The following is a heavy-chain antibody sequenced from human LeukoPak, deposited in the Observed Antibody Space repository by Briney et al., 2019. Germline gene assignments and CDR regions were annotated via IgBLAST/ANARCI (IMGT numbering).Heavy chain of an antibody. V-gene: IGHV4-59*01. CDR2: IYSSGTT. D-gene: IGHD2-21*01. Sequence: SETLSLTCNVSGSSISTYYWSWIRQPPGKGLEWIGYIYSSGTTNYNPSVRSRVTISTDTSKSQIALKLSSVSAADTAVYYCARSIGVINWFDPWGQGTQVTVSS. CDR3: ARSIGVINWFDP. CDR1: GSSISTYY. J-gene: IGHJ5*02.